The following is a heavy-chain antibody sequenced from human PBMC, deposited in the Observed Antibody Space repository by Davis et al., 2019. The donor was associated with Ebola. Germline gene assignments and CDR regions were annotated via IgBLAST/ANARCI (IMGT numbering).Heavy chain of an antibody. CDR1: GYSFTTYW. D-gene: IGHD6-13*01. CDR3: ARVAAAGKNYYYYVMDV. V-gene: IGHV5-51*01. CDR2: FFPGDSDT. Sequence: KVSCKASGYSFTTYWIVWVRQMPGKGLECMGIFFPGDSDTRYSPSFQGQVAISVDMSISTAYLQWSSLKASDTAMYYCARVAAAGKNYYYYVMDVWGKGTTVTVSS. J-gene: IGHJ6*04.